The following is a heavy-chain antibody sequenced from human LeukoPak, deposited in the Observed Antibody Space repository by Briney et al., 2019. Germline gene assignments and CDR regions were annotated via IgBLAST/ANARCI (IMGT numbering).Heavy chain of an antibody. J-gene: IGHJ6*03. Sequence: SETLSLTCTVSGYSISSGYYWGWIRQPPGKGLEWIGSIYHSGSTYYNPSLKSRVTISVDTSKNQFSLKLSSVTAADTAVYYCARDAGPGYMDVWGKGTTVTISS. V-gene: IGHV4-38-2*02. CDR1: GYSISSGYY. D-gene: IGHD3-10*01. CDR2: IYHSGST. CDR3: ARDAGPGYMDV.